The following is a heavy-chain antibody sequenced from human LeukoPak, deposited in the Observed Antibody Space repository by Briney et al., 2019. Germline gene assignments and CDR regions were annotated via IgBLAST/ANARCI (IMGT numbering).Heavy chain of an antibody. CDR2: ISYDGSNK. D-gene: IGHD3-22*01. CDR3: ARDPSSHYYDSSRYSYFDY. CDR1: GVTFSSYA. Sequence: GGSLRLSCAASGVTFSSYAMHWVRQAPGKGLEWVAVISYDGSNKYYADSVKGRFTISRDNSKNTLYLQMNSLRAEHTAVYYCARDPSSHYYDSSRYSYFDYWGQGTLVTVSS. J-gene: IGHJ4*02. V-gene: IGHV3-30*04.